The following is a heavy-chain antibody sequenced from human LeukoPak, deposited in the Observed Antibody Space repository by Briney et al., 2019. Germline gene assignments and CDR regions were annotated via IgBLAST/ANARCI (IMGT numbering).Heavy chain of an antibody. Sequence: ASVKVSCKASGYTFTSYDINWVRQATGQGLEWMGWMNPNSGNTNYAQKLQGRVTMTTDTSTSTAYMELRSLRSDDTAVYYCARGERITIFGVVTPGGWFDPWGQGTLVTVSS. J-gene: IGHJ5*02. D-gene: IGHD3-3*01. CDR2: MNPNSGNT. CDR3: ARGERITIFGVVTPGGWFDP. CDR1: GYTFTSYD. V-gene: IGHV1-8*01.